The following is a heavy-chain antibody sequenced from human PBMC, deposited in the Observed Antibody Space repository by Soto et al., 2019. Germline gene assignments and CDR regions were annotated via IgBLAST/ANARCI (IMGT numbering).Heavy chain of an antibody. CDR3: AKDLRAGSGYDFDY. Sequence: EVQLLQSGGGLVQPGGSLRLSCAASGFTFTSYSMTWVRQTPGKGLEWVAAVNPGGYGTYYAASVKGRFTISRDNSNKTLYLQMNSLRAEDTAVYYCAKDLRAGSGYDFDYRDQGTLVTVSS. J-gene: IGHJ4*02. D-gene: IGHD5-12*01. CDR2: VNPGGYGT. CDR1: GFTFTSYS. V-gene: IGHV3-23*01.